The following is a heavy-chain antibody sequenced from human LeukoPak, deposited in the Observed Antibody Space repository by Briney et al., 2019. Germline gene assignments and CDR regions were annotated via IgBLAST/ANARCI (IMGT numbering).Heavy chain of an antibody. Sequence: GGSLRLSCAASGFTFSTYNMNWVRQAPGKGLEWVAFIRYDGSNKYFADSLKGRFTISRDNSKNTLYLQMNSLRPEDTAVYYCARVPFTLILVSAPWFDPWGQGTLVTVSS. CDR1: GFTFSTYN. CDR3: ARVPFTLILVSAPWFDP. V-gene: IGHV3-30*02. J-gene: IGHJ5*02. D-gene: IGHD3-22*01. CDR2: IRYDGSNK.